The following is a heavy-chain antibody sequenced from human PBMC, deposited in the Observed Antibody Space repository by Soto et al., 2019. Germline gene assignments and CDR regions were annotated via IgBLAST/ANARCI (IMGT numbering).Heavy chain of an antibody. Sequence: GGSLRLSCAASGFTFSSYAMHWVRQAPGKGLEWVAVISYDGSNKYYADSVKGRFTISRDNSKNTLYLQMNSLRAEDTAVYYCARENGKPIYYYYGMDVWGQGTTVTVSS. V-gene: IGHV3-30-3*01. CDR1: GFTFSSYA. J-gene: IGHJ6*02. D-gene: IGHD2-8*01. CDR3: ARENGKPIYYYYGMDV. CDR2: ISYDGSNK.